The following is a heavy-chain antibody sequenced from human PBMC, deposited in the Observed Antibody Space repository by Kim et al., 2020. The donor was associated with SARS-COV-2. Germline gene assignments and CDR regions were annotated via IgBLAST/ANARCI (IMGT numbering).Heavy chain of an antibody. D-gene: IGHD6-13*01. J-gene: IGHJ6*02. Sequence: SETLSLTCTVSGGSISSGSYYWSWIRQPAGKGLEWIGRIYTSGSTNYNPSLKSRVTISVDTSKNQFSLKLSSVTAADTAVYYCARDGYSSSWYPYGMDVWGQGTTVTVSS. CDR2: IYTSGST. CDR3: ARDGYSSSWYPYGMDV. CDR1: GGSISSGSYY. V-gene: IGHV4-61*02.